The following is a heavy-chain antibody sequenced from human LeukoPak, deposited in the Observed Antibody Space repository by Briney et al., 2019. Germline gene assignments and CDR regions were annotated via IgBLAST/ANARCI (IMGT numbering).Heavy chain of an antibody. D-gene: IGHD3-10*01. CDR2: ISYEEGIT. V-gene: IGHV3-30*01. CDR1: GFTFSSNA. Sequence: GGSLRLSCAASGFTFSSNAMHWVRQAPGKGLEGVALISYEEGITYYADSVKGRFTIYRDNSKNTLYLQLNSLRAEDTAVYYCATDSTYYYESGSSGPHFFDYWGQGTLVTVSS. J-gene: IGHJ4*02. CDR3: ATDSTYYYESGSSGPHFFDY.